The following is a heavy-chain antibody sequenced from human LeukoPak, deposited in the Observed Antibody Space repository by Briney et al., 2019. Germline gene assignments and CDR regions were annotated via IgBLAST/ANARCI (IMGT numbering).Heavy chain of an antibody. V-gene: IGHV4-34*01. CDR2: INHSGST. D-gene: IGHD5-18*01. J-gene: IGHJ4*02. CDR3: AGALTAMVSAFDY. Sequence: SETLSLTCAVYGGSFSGYYWSWIRQPPGKGLEWIGEINHSGSTNYNPSLKSRVTISVDTSKNQFSLKLSSVTAADTAVYYCAGALTAMVSAFDYWGQGTLVTVSS. CDR1: GGSFSGYY.